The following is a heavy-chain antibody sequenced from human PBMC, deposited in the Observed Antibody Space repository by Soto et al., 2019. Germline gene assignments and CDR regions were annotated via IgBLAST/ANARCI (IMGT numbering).Heavy chain of an antibody. Sequence: GGSLRLSCAASGFTFGSYSMNWVRQAPGKGLEWVSYISSSSSTIYYADSVKGRFTISRDNAKNSLYLQMNSLRDEDTAVYYCARDRSAAAGYYGMDVWGQGTTVTVSS. D-gene: IGHD6-13*01. CDR1: GFTFGSYS. V-gene: IGHV3-48*02. J-gene: IGHJ6*02. CDR3: ARDRSAAAGYYGMDV. CDR2: ISSSSSTI.